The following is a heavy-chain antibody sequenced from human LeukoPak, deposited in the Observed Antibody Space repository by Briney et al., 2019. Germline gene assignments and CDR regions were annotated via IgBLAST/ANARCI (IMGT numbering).Heavy chain of an antibody. V-gene: IGHV1-69*01. CDR3: ARGLGYCSGGSCYFPYYFDY. CDR2: IIPIFGTA. J-gene: IGHJ4*02. D-gene: IGHD2-15*01. Sequence: SVTVSCKASGGTFSSYAISWVRQAPGQGLEWMGGIIPIFGTANYAQKFQGRVTITADESTSTAYMELSSLRSEDTAVYYCARGLGYCSGGSCYFPYYFDYWGQGTLVTVSS. CDR1: GGTFSSYA.